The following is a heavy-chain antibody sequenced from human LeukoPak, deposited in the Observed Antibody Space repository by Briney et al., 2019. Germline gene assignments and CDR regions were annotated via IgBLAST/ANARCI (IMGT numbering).Heavy chain of an antibody. Sequence: SETLSLTCTVSGGSISSGGYYWSWIRQHPGKGLEWIGYIYYSGSTYYNPSLKSRVTISVGTSKNQFSPKLSSVTAADTAVYYCARDRYGQRIFDYWGQGTLVTVSS. D-gene: IGHD3-16*02. J-gene: IGHJ4*02. V-gene: IGHV4-31*03. CDR3: ARDRYGQRIFDY. CDR2: IYYSGST. CDR1: GGSISSGGYY.